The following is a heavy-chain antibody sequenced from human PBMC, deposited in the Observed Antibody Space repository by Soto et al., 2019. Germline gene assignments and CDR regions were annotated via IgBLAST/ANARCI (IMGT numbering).Heavy chain of an antibody. D-gene: IGHD3-3*01. CDR3: AREHENEYDFWSGTYGMDV. CDR2: ISSSSSYI. J-gene: IGHJ6*02. V-gene: IGHV3-21*01. Sequence: EVQLVESGGGLVKPGGSLRLSCAASGFTFSSYSMNWVRQAPGKGLEWVSSISSSSSYIYYADSVKGRFTISRDNAKNSLYLQMNSLRAEDTAVYYCAREHENEYDFWSGTYGMDVWGQGTTVTVSS. CDR1: GFTFSSYS.